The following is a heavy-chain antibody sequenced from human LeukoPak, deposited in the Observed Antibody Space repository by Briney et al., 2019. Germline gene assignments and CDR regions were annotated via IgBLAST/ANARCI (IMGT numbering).Heavy chain of an antibody. CDR1: GFTFSSYA. J-gene: IGHJ3*02. Sequence: GGSLRLSCAASGFTFSSYAMSWVRHAPGKGLEWVANIKQDGSEKYYVDSVKGRFTISRDNAKNSLYLQMNSLRAEDTAVYYCARDEWASCDIWGQGTMVTVSS. CDR2: IKQDGSEK. V-gene: IGHV3-7*01. D-gene: IGHD1-26*01. CDR3: ARDEWASCDI.